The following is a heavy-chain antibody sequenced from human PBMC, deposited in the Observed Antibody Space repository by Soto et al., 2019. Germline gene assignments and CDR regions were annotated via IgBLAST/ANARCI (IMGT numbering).Heavy chain of an antibody. CDR1: GFSLSTSGVG. CDR2: IYWDDDK. CDR3: ARSGYNSGWYWGDDAFDI. V-gene: IGHV2-5*02. D-gene: IGHD6-19*01. Sequence: QITLKESGPTLVKPTQTLTLTCTFSGFSLSTSGVGVGWIRQPPGKALEWLALIYWDDDKRYSPSLKSRLTITKDTCKNQVVLTMTNMDPVDTATYYCARSGYNSGWYWGDDAFDIWGQGTMVTVSS. J-gene: IGHJ3*02.